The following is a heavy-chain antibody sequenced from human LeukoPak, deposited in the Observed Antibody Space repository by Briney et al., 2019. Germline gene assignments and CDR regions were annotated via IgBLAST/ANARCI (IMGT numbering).Heavy chain of an antibody. CDR3: ASLERSSSRHY. CDR2: ISPTSGTT. Sequence: PGGSLRLSCTPSGFTFSNFAKRWLRQAPGKGLDWVSAISPTSGTTFYADSVKGRFTISRDNSKNTVYLQMNSLRAEDTAVYYCASLERSSSRHYWGQGTLVTVSS. V-gene: IGHV3-23*01. J-gene: IGHJ4*02. CDR1: GFTFSNFA. D-gene: IGHD6-6*01.